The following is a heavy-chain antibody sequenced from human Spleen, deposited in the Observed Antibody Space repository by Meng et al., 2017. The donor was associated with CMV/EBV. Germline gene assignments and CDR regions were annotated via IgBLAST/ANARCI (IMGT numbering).Heavy chain of an antibody. Sequence: QISLKESGPTRVKPTQTLTLTCTFSGFSLSTTGVGVGWIRQRPGKAPEWLALIYWYDDERYSPSLQSRLTIRKDTSKNQVILTMTNMDPADTATYYCSRSYITRLWGLSGDFDYWGQGTLVTVSS. J-gene: IGHJ4*02. CDR3: SRSYITRLWGLSGDFDY. CDR1: GFSLSTTGVG. V-gene: IGHV2-5*01. D-gene: IGHD3-10*01. CDR2: IYWYDDE.